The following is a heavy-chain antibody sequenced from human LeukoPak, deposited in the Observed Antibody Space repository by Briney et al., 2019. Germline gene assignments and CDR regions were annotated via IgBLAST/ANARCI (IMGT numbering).Heavy chain of an antibody. D-gene: IGHD3-3*01. Sequence: SETLSLTCTVSGGSISSYYWSWIRQPAGKGLEWIGRIYTSGSTNYNPSLKSRVTMSVDTSKNQSSLKLSSVTAADTAAYYCARESTPNYDFWSGYLYYFDYWGQGTLVTVSS. CDR1: GGSISSYY. CDR3: ARESTPNYDFWSGYLYYFDY. J-gene: IGHJ4*02. V-gene: IGHV4-4*07. CDR2: IYTSGST.